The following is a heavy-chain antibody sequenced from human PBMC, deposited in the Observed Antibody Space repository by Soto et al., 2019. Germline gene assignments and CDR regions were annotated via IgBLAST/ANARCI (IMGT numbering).Heavy chain of an antibody. J-gene: IGHJ6*02. CDR2: ISGYNGQT. CDR3: ARDGRKELWVEGLNAMDV. Sequence: QGQLVQSAPEVRKPGASVKVSCKASGYPFSTYGISWVRQAPGQGLEWMGWISGYNGQTNYAQKFRGRVPFTTAPSATTAYMELRSLRSDDTATYFCARDGRKELWVEGLNAMDVWGQGTTVTVSS. CDR1: GYPFSTYG. V-gene: IGHV1-18*01. D-gene: IGHD1-1*01.